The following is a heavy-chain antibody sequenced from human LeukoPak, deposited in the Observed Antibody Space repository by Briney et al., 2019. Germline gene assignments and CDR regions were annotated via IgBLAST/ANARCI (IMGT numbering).Heavy chain of an antibody. V-gene: IGHV4-31*11. CDR3: ARGGSGYPVDY. Sequence: SETLSLTCAVSGGAVNSGGFYWSWIRQHPGKGLEWIGYLYYGGTYYYNPSLKSRVIMSVDTSQNQFSLNLTSVTAADTAVYYCARGGSGYPVDYWGQGALVTVSS. J-gene: IGHJ4*02. CDR2: LYYGGTY. D-gene: IGHD3-22*01. CDR1: GGAVNSGGFY.